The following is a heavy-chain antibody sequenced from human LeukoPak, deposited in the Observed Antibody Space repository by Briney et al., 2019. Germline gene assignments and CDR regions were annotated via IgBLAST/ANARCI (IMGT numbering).Heavy chain of an antibody. CDR3: ARAGSYDSLAAFDI. CDR1: GGTFSSYA. V-gene: IGHV1-69*13. J-gene: IGHJ3*02. D-gene: IGHD3-3*01. CDR2: IIPIFGTA. Sequence: ASVKVSCKASGGTFSSYAISWVRQAPGQGLEWMGGIIPIFGTANYAQKFQGRVTITADESTSTAYMELSSLRSEDTAVYYCARAGSYDSLAAFDIWDQGTMVTVSS.